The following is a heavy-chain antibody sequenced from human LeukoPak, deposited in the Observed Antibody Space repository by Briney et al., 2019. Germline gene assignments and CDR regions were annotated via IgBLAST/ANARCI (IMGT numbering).Heavy chain of an antibody. CDR1: GFTFSTCG. Sequence: GGSLRLSCAASGFTFSTCGMHWVRQAPGKGLEWVAVIWYDGSNQYYADSVKGRFTISRDNSKNTVYLQMNSLRAEDSAVYYCARELGDYRNFYHYGLDVWGQGTTVTVSS. CDR2: IWYDGSNQ. CDR3: ARELGDYRNFYHYGLDV. V-gene: IGHV3-33*01. J-gene: IGHJ6*02. D-gene: IGHD4-17*01.